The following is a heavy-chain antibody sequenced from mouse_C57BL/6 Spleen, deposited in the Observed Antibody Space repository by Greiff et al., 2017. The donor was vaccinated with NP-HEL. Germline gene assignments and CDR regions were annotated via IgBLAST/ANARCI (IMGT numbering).Heavy chain of an antibody. J-gene: IGHJ4*01. V-gene: IGHV6-3*01. CDR3: TAVYYYGSSPYAMDY. D-gene: IGHD1-1*01. CDR1: GFTFSNYW. CDR2: IRLKSDNYAT. Sequence: EVKLQESGGGLVQPGGSMKLSCVASGFTFSNYWMNWVRQSPEKGLEWVAQIRLKSDNYATHYAESVKGRFTISRNDSKSSVYLQMNNLRAEDTGIYYCTAVYYYGSSPYAMDYWGQGTSVTVSS.